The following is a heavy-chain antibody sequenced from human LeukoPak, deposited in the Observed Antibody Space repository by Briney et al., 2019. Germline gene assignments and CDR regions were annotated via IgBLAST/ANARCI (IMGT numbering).Heavy chain of an antibody. Sequence: GGSLRLSCAASGFTVSSNYMSWVRQAPGKGLQWVSVIYSGGSTYYADSVKGRFTISRHNSQNTLYLQMNSLRVEDTAVYYCAIGYGGNGGLDVWGQGTTVTVSS. J-gene: IGHJ6*02. CDR3: AIGYGGNGGLDV. D-gene: IGHD4-23*01. CDR2: IYSGGST. CDR1: GFTVSSNY. V-gene: IGHV3-53*04.